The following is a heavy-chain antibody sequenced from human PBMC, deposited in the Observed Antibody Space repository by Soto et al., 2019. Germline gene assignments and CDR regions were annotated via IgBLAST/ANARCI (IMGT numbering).Heavy chain of an antibody. D-gene: IGHD3-22*01. J-gene: IGHJ6*02. CDR3: GRDVTYYYDSSGYYANYYYYGMDV. V-gene: IGHV1-2*04. CDR1: GYTFTGYY. Sequence: QVQLVQSGAEVKKPGASVKVSCKASGYTFTGYYMHWVRQAPGQGLEWMGWINPNSGGTNYAQKFQGWVTMTRDTSISTAYMELSRLRSDDTAVYYCGRDVTYYYDSSGYYANYYYYGMDVWGQGTTVTVSS. CDR2: INPNSGGT.